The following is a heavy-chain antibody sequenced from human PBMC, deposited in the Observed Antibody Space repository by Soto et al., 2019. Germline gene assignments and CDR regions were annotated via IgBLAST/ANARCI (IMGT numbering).Heavy chain of an antibody. CDR3: ARVAPHLYDSSGHPDY. CDR1: GFTLGDYA. CDR2: IRSKAYYGTT. Sequence: PGGSLRLSCAASGFTLGDYAMSWVRQAPGKGLEWVGLIRSKAYYGTTEYAASVRDRFTISRDGSKSIAYLQMNNLKIEHTAIYYCARVAPHLYDSSGHPDYCRQGPLVTACS. D-gene: IGHD3-22*01. V-gene: IGHV3-49*04. J-gene: IGHJ4*02.